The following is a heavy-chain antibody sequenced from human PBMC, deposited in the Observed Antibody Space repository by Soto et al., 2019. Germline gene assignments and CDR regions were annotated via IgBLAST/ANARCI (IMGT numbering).Heavy chain of an antibody. D-gene: IGHD3-3*01. CDR2: IIPIFGTA. CDR3: ARAGRYDFRRQNYYYYGMDV. Sequence: QVQLVQSGAEVKKHGSSVKVSCKASGGTFSSYAISWVRQAPGQGLEWMGGIIPIFGTANYAQKFQGRVTITADESTSTAYMELSSLRSEDKAVYYCARAGRYDFRRQNYYYYGMDVWGQGTTVTVSS. CDR1: GGTFSSYA. V-gene: IGHV1-69*01. J-gene: IGHJ6*02.